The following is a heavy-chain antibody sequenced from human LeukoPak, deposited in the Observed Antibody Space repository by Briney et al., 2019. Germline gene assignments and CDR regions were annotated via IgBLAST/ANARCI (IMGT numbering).Heavy chain of an antibody. J-gene: IGHJ4*02. CDR3: AKDIYGDYGGFDY. CDR2: ISNSGGNT. CDR1: GFTFNNNA. Sequence: GGSLRHSCVASGFTFNNNAMTWVRQAPGKGLEWVSVISNSGGNTYYADTVKGRFTISGDNSKSTLFLQMNSLRAEDTAVYYCAKDIYGDYGGFDYWGQGTLVTVSS. D-gene: IGHD4-17*01. V-gene: IGHV3-23*01.